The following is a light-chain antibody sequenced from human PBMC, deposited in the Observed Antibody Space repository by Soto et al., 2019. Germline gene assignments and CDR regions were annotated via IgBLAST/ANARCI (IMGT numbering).Light chain of an antibody. V-gene: IGKV3-15*01. CDR2: GAS. CDR1: QSVSGN. J-gene: IGKJ2*01. Sequence: EIVMTQSPATLSVSPGERAALSCRASQSVSGNFAWYQQKPGQAPRLLIYGASTRATGIPARFSGSGSGTEFILTISSLQSGDFAVYYCQQYNNWPSTFGQGTKLEIK. CDR3: QQYNNWPST.